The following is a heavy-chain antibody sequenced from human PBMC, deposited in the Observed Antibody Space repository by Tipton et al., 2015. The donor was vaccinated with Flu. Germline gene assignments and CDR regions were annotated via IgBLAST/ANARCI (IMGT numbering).Heavy chain of an antibody. D-gene: IGHD3-3*01. CDR2: IFYTGSA. J-gene: IGHJ5*02. CDR3: ARVSPGVESWFDP. V-gene: IGHV4-59*12. Sequence: LRLSCTVSGGSFSSYYWSWIRQPPGKGLAWIGDIFYTGSANYNPSLKSRVTISVDTSKNQFSLKLISVTAADTAVYYCARVSPGVESWFDPWGQGTLVTVSA. CDR1: GGSFSSYY.